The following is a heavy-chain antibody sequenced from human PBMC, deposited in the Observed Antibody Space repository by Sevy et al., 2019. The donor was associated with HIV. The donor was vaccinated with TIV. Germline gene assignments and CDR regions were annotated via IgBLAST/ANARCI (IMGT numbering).Heavy chain of an antibody. D-gene: IGHD3-22*01. CDR3: ARIVSGDSIGYFPDY. V-gene: IGHV2-70*01. J-gene: IGHJ4*02. Sequence: SGPTLVKPTQTLTLTCTFSGFSLSTSGMCVSWIRQPPGKALEWLALIDWDDDKYYRTSLKTRLTISKDTSKNQVVLTMTNMDPVETATYYCARIVSGDSIGYFPDYWGQGTLVTVSS. CDR1: GFSLSTSGMC. CDR2: IDWDDDK.